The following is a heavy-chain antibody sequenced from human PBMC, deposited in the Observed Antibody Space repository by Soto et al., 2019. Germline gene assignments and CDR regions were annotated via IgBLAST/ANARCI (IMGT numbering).Heavy chain of an antibody. J-gene: IGHJ4*02. CDR2: ISAYNGNT. V-gene: IGHV1-18*01. CDR3: ARDITGRPNDY. Sequence: ASVKASCKASGDTFTSYGISWVRQAPGQGLEWMGWISAYNGNTNYAQKLQGRVTMTTDTSTSTAYMELRSLRSDDTAVYYCARDITGRPNDYWGQGTLVTVSS. CDR1: GDTFTSYG. D-gene: IGHD1-20*01.